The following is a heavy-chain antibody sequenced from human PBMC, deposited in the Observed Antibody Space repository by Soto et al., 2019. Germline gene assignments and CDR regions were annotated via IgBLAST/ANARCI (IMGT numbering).Heavy chain of an antibody. J-gene: IGHJ4*02. CDR2: IYYSGST. CDR1: GGSISSSSYY. Sequence: QLQLQESGPGLVKPSETLSLTCTVSGGSISSSSYYWGWIRQPPGKGLEWIGSIYYSGSTYYNPALKGRVTISGDTSKNQFSLKLSSVTAADTAVYYCARQKRTDVVVVAAWMDYWGQGTLVTVSS. D-gene: IGHD2-15*01. CDR3: ARQKRTDVVVVAAWMDY. V-gene: IGHV4-39*01.